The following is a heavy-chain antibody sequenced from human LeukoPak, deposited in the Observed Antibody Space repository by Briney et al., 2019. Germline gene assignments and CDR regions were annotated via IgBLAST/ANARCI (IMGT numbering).Heavy chain of an antibody. CDR3: AREDGDDAFDI. CDR1: GFTFSSYS. D-gene: IGHD5-24*01. Sequence: GGSLRLSCAAAGFTFSSYSMNWVRQAPGKGLEWVSSISSSSSYIYYADSVKGRFTISRDNAKNSLYLQMNSLRAEDSAVYYCAREDGDDAFDIWGQGTMVTVSS. V-gene: IGHV3-21*01. CDR2: ISSSSSYI. J-gene: IGHJ3*02.